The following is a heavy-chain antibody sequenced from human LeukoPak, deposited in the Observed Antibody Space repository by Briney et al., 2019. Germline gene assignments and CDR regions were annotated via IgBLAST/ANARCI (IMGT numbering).Heavy chain of an antibody. V-gene: IGHV4-38-2*01. CDR2: IYHSGST. D-gene: IGHD6-19*01. Sequence: SETLSLTCDVSGYSISSGYYWGWIRQPPGKGLEWIGSIYHSGSTYYNPSLKSRVTISVDTSKNQFSLKLSSVTAADTAVYYCARSPSGYSSGEANYWGQGTLVTVSS. CDR1: GYSISSGYY. CDR3: ARSPSGYSSGEANY. J-gene: IGHJ4*02.